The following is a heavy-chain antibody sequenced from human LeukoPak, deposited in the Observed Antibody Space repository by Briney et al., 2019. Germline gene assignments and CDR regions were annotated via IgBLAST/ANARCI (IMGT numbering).Heavy chain of an antibody. CDR2: IKQDGSDK. CDR1: GFTFSSYW. V-gene: IGHV3-7*01. CDR3: VRELKRFDH. Sequence: PGGSLRLSCAASGFTFSSYWMAWVRQAPGEGLEWVANIKQDGSDKYYVDSVKGRFTISRDNAKGSVYLQMNSLRVEDTALYYCVRELKRFDHWGQGTLVTVSS. J-gene: IGHJ5*02.